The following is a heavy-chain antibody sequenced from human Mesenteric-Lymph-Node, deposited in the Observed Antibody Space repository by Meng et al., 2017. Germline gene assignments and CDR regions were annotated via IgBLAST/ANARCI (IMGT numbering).Heavy chain of an antibody. J-gene: IGHJ4*02. Sequence: GESLKISCAASGFTFSSHPTHWVRQAPGKGLESVSAISGDGSKTYYADSVKGRFTISRDNSKNTLYLQMGSLRTEDTAVYYCARGDKGDYDYWGQGTLVTVS. D-gene: IGHD2-21*01. CDR3: ARGDKGDYDY. V-gene: IGHV3-64*02. CDR1: GFTFSSHP. CDR2: ISGDGSKT.